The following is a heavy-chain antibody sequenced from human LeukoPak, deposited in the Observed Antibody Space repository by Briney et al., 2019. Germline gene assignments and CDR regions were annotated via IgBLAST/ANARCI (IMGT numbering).Heavy chain of an antibody. J-gene: IGHJ3*02. V-gene: IGHV3-33*01. Sequence: GGSLRLSCVASVFTFSSYVMHWARQAPGKGLEGVGVLWYEGSNKYYAVSVKGRFTISRDNSKNTLYLQMNSLRAEDAAVYYCARDQLRWYHDAFDIWGQGTMVTVSS. CDR1: VFTFSSYV. D-gene: IGHD4-23*01. CDR2: LWYEGSNK. CDR3: ARDQLRWYHDAFDI.